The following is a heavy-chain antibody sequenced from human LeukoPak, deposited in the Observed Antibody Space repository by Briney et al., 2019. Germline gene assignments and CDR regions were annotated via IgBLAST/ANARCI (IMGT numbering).Heavy chain of an antibody. V-gene: IGHV1-2*02. CDR2: INPNTGGT. CDR3: ARDMYDFLSAAYYFDY. CDR1: GYTFSGHY. D-gene: IGHD3-3*01. Sequence: ASVKVSCKASGYTFSGHYMHWVRQAPGQGREWMGWINPNTGGTNYAQKFQGGVTMTRDTSISTVYMELRRLRSDDTAVYYCARDMYDFLSAAYYFDYWGQGTLVTVSS. J-gene: IGHJ4*02.